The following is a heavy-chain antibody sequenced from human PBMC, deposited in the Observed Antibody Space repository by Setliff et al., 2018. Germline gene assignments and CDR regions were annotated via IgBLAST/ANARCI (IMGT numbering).Heavy chain of an antibody. CDR2: ISGSSSYI. CDR3: AREVVGAPSAFDI. D-gene: IGHD1-26*01. J-gene: IGHJ3*02. V-gene: IGHV3-21*01. CDR1: GFTFWSYA. Sequence: GGSLRLSCAASGFTFWSYAMSWVRQAPGKGLEWVSCISGSSSYIYYADSVKGRFTISRDNAENSLYLQMNTLRAEDTAVYYCAREVVGAPSAFDIWGQGTMVTVSS.